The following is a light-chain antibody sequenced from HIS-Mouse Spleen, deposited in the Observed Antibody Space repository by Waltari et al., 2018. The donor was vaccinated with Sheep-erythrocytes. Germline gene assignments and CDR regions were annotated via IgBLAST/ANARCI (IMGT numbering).Light chain of an antibody. Sequence: QSALTQPASVSGSPGQSITISCTGTSSDVGRYNLVPWYQQPPGKAPKLMIYEGSKRPSGVSNRFSGSKSGNTASLTISGPQAEDEADYYCCSYAGSSTPWVFGGGTKLTVL. CDR3: CSYAGSSTPWV. CDR1: SSDVGRYNL. J-gene: IGLJ3*02. V-gene: IGLV2-23*01. CDR2: EGS.